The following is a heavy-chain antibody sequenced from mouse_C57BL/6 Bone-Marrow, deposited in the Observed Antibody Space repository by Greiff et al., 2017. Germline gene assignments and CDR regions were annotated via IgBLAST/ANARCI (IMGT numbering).Heavy chain of an antibody. CDR1: GYTFTSYW. CDR2: IHPNSGST. CDR3: ARGIYYDYAVPFFFDY. Sequence: QVQLQQPGAELVKPGASVKLSCKASGYTFTSYWMHWVKQRPGQGLEWIGMIHPNSGSTNYNEKFKSKATLTVDKSSSTAYMQLSSLTSEDSAVYYCARGIYYDYAVPFFFDYWGQGTTLTVSS. V-gene: IGHV1-64*01. D-gene: IGHD2-4*01. J-gene: IGHJ2*01.